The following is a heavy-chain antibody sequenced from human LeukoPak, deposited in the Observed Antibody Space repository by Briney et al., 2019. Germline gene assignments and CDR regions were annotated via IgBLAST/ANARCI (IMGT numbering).Heavy chain of an antibody. D-gene: IGHD2-2*01. Sequence: GGSLRLSCAASGFTVSSNYMSWVRQAPGKGLEWVSAISGSGGSTYYADSVKGRFTISRDNSKNTLYLQMNSLRAEDTAVYYCARTYCSSTSCYDRRAFDIWGQGTMVTVSS. CDR1: GFTVSSNY. CDR2: ISGSGGST. J-gene: IGHJ3*02. V-gene: IGHV3-53*01. CDR3: ARTYCSSTSCYDRRAFDI.